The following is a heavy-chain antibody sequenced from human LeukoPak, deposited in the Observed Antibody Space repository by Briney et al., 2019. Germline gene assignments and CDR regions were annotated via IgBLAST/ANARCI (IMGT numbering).Heavy chain of an antibody. V-gene: IGHV3-7*01. CDR3: ARRTPGYCSGGGCYAFQH. CDR2: IRQDGSEK. J-gene: IGHJ1*01. CDR1: GFTFSSYW. Sequence: GGSLRLSCAASGFTFSSYWMSWVRQAPGRGLEWVANIRQDGSEKYYVDSVKGRFTISRDNAQNSLYLQMNSLRAEDTAVYYCARRTPGYCSGGGCYAFQHWGQGTLVTVSS. D-gene: IGHD2-15*01.